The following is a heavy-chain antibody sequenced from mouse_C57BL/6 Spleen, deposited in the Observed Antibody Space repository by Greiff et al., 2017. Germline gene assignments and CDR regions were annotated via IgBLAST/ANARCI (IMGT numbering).Heavy chain of an antibody. J-gene: IGHJ1*03. D-gene: IGHD2-3*01. V-gene: IGHV1-42*01. Sequence: VQLQQSGPELVKPGASVKISCKASGYSFTGYYMNWVKQSPEQSLEWIGEINPSTGGTTYNQKFKAKATLTVDKSSSTAYMQLKSLTSEDSAVYYCAKDGYYENGYFDVWGTGTTVTVSS. CDR3: AKDGYYENGYFDV. CDR1: GYSFTGYY. CDR2: INPSTGGT.